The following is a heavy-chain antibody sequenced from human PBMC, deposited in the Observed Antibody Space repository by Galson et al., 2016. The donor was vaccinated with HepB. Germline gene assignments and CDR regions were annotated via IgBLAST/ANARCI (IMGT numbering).Heavy chain of an antibody. J-gene: IGHJ4*02. Sequence: SLRLSCAASGFIFSTSWMTWVRQAPGKGLEWVATIQQDGNQKYYMGSVKGRFTISRDNAKNSLYLQMNSLRAEDTALYYCVSSALEYWGQGTLVTVSS. CDR3: VSSALEY. CDR2: IQQDGNQK. CDR1: GFIFSTSW. D-gene: IGHD3-16*02. V-gene: IGHV3-7*02.